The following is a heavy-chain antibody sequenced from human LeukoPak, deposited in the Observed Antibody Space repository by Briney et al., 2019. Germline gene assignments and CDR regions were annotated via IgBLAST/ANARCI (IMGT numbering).Heavy chain of an antibody. Sequence: SETLSLTCTVSGGSISSGGYYWSWIRQHPGKGLEWIGYIYYSGSTYYNPSLKSRVTISADTSKNQFSLKLSSVTAADTAVYYCAREVAAAGTTPIDYWGQGTLVTVSS. V-gene: IGHV4-31*03. D-gene: IGHD6-13*01. CDR2: IYYSGST. CDR1: GGSISSGGYY. J-gene: IGHJ4*02. CDR3: AREVAAAGTTPIDY.